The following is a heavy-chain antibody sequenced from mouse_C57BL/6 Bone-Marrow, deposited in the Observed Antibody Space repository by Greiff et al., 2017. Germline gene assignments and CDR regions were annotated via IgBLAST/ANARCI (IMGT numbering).Heavy chain of an antibody. CDR1: GYTFTSYW. J-gene: IGHJ3*01. CDR2: IHPNSGST. V-gene: IGHV1-64*01. D-gene: IGHD1-1*01. Sequence: QVQLQQPGAELVKPGASVKLSCKASGYTFTSYWMHWVKQRPGQGLEWIGMIHPNSGSTNYNEKFKSKATLTVDKSSSTAYMQLSSLTSEDSAVYYCARAITTVERFAYWGQGTLVTVSA. CDR3: ARAITTVERFAY.